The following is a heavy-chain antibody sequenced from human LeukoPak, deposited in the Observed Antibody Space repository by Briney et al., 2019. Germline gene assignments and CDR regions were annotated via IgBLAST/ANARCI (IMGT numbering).Heavy chain of an antibody. CDR3: ARDLYCSGGSCYPR. CDR1: GYTFTGYY. V-gene: IGHV1-2*02. CDR2: INPNSGGT. J-gene: IGHJ4*02. Sequence: GASVKVSFKASGYTFTGYYMHWVRQAPGQGLEWMGWINPNSGGTNYAQKFQGRVTMTRDTSISTAYMELSRLRSDDTAVYYCARDLYCSGGSCYPRWGQGTLVTVSS. D-gene: IGHD2-15*01.